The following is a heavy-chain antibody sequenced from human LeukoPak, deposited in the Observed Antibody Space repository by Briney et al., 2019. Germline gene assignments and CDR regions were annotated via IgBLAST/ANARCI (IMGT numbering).Heavy chain of an antibody. CDR2: INHSGST. CDR1: GGSFSGYY. Sequence: PSETLSLTCAVYGGSFSGYYWSWIRQPPGKGLEWIGDINHSGSTNYNPSLKSRVTISVDTSKNQFSLKLSSVTAADTAVYYCAGVWGSYRYSTFDYWGQGTLVTVSS. V-gene: IGHV4-34*01. CDR3: AGVWGSYRYSTFDY. J-gene: IGHJ4*02. D-gene: IGHD3-16*02.